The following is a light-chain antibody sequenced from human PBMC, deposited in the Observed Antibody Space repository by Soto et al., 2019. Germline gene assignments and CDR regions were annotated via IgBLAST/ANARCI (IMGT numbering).Light chain of an antibody. Sequence: EIVLTQSPGTLSLSPGERATLSCRASRSVGAYLAWYQQSPGLAPRLLIYAASSRATGIPDRFSGSGSGTDFTLTISRLEPEDSATYYCQQYNSYSAFGQGTRLEIK. J-gene: IGKJ5*01. CDR1: RSVGAY. V-gene: IGKV3-20*01. CDR2: AAS. CDR3: QQYNSYSA.